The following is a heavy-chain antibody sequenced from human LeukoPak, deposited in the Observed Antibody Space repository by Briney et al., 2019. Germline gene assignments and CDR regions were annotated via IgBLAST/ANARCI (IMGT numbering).Heavy chain of an antibody. CDR2: IYYNGST. Sequence: SETLSLTCTVSGGSISSYYWSWIRKPPGKGLECIGSIYYNGSTYYNPSLKSRVTISVDTSKNQFSLKLSSVTAADTAVYYCASQPRMIVVVIKDYWGQGTLVTVSS. J-gene: IGHJ4*02. CDR3: ASQPRMIVVVIKDY. CDR1: GGSISSYY. V-gene: IGHV4-39*01. D-gene: IGHD3-22*01.